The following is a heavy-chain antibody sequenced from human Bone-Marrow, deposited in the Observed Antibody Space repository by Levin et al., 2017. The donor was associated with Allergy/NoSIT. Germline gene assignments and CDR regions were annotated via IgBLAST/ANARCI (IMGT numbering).Heavy chain of an antibody. CDR3: ARDRTNGSLTNYGMDV. J-gene: IGHJ6*02. CDR1: GFNFSIYG. CDR2: ISSSSSNI. V-gene: IGHV3-21*04. D-gene: IGHD3-9*01. Sequence: GGSLRLSCAASGFNFSIYGMNWVRQAPGKGLEWVSSISSSSSNIYHADSLKGRFTISRDNAKNSLYLQMKRLRAEETAVYYCARDRTNGSLTNYGMDVWGQGTTVTVSS.